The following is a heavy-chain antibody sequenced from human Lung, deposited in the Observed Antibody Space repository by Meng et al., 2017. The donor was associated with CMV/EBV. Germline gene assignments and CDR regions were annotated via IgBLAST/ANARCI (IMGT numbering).Heavy chain of an antibody. V-gene: IGHV3-30*04. J-gene: IGHJ4*02. CDR3: ARSPVLAGSDWVTDF. Sequence: SLKISCAASGFTFSLYPMHWVRQAPGKGLEWLTVISYDVITKHYADSVKGRFTISRDNSRNTLYLQMDSLRPEDTAMYYCARSPVLAGSDWVTDFWGQGTLVXVSS. CDR2: ISYDVITK. D-gene: IGHD6-19*01. CDR1: GFTFSLYP.